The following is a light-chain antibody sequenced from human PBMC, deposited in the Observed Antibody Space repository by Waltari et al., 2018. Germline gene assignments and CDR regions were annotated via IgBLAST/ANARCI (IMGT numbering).Light chain of an antibody. V-gene: IGKV1-5*01. CDR1: QNIYNL. Sequence: DTQMTQSPSTLSAYVGDRVTITCRASQNIYNLLARYQQKPGEAPELLIYGASSLRSGVPXXXXGSGSGTXXXXXXSSLQPGXXXTXXCXXXHGXSPTFXXGT. CDR2: GAS. CDR3: XXXHGXSPT. J-gene: IGKJ1*01.